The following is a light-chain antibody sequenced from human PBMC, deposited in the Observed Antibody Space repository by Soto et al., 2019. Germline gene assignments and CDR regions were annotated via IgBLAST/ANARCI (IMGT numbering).Light chain of an antibody. J-gene: IGLJ2*01. CDR1: SSDVGGYNY. CDR2: EVS. Sequence: QSVLTQPASVSGSPGQSITISCTGTSSDVGGYNYVSWYQQHPGKAPKLMIYEVSTRPSGVSNRFSGSKSGNTASLTISGLPAEDEADYYCSSYTSSSTLVVFGGGTKLTVL. V-gene: IGLV2-14*01. CDR3: SSYTSSSTLVV.